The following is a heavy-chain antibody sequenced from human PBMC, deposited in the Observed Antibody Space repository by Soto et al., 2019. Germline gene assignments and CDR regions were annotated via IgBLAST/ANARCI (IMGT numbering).Heavy chain of an antibody. D-gene: IGHD4-17*01. J-gene: IGHJ2*01. CDR1: GGSFSGYY. Sequence: SETLSLTCAVYGGSFSGYYWSWIRQPPGKGLEWIGEINHSGSTNFNPSLKSRVSISVDTSKKQFSLRLNSVTAADTAVYYCAAHLKTTVTAYWYFDLWGRGTLVTVSS. CDR2: INHSGST. V-gene: IGHV4-34*01. CDR3: AAHLKTTVTAYWYFDL.